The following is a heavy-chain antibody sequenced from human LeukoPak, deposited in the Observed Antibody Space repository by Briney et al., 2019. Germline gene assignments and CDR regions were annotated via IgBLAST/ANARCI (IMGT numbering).Heavy chain of an antibody. CDR3: AKDASDYGDYVWWFDP. CDR1: GFTFSSYA. D-gene: IGHD4-17*01. Sequence: GSLRLSCAASGFTFSSYAMSWVRQAPGKGLEWVSAISGSGGSTYYADSVKGRSTISRDNSRNTLYLQMNSLGAEDTAVYYCAKDASDYGDYVWWFDPWGQGTLVTVSS. J-gene: IGHJ5*02. CDR2: ISGSGGST. V-gene: IGHV3-23*01.